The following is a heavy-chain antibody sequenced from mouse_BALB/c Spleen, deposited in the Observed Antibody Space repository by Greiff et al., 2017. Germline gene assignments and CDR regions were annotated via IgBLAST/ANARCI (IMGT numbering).Heavy chain of an antibody. CDR3: TRDWDDYAMDY. CDR1: GYTFTSYW. CDR2: IYRGNSDT. V-gene: IGHV1-5*01. D-gene: IGHD4-1*01. J-gene: IGHJ4*01. Sequence: VQLQQSGTVLARPGASVKMSCKASGYTFTSYWMHWVKQRPGQGLEWIGAIYRGNSDTSYNQKFKGKAKLTAVTSTSTAYMELSSLTNEDSAVYYCTRDWDDYAMDYWGQGTSVTVSS.